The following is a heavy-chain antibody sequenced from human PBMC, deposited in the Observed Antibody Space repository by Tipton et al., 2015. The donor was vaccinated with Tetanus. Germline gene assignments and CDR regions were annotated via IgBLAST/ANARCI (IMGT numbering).Heavy chain of an antibody. CDR3: ARRRTNTNLFFWFES. V-gene: IGHV5-51*01. CDR2: IHPGDSDI. CDR1: GHSFPHYY. D-gene: IGHD1/OR15-1a*01. Sequence: EVQLVQSGAEVKKPGESLKISCQASGHSFPHYYIAWVRHMPGKGLEWMGTIHPGDSDIQYNPSFGGLVAISADKSINTAYLQWSSLKASDTAVYYCARRRTNTNLFFWFESWGQGTQVTVSS. J-gene: IGHJ5*01.